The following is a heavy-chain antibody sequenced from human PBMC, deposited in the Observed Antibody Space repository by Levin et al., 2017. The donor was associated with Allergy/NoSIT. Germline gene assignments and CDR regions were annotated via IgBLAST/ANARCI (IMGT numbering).Heavy chain of an antibody. Sequence: RPGGSLRLSCAASGFTFSSYWMHWVRQAPGKGLVWVSRINSDGSSTSYADSVKGRFTISRDNAKNTLYLQMNSLRAEDTAVYYCARDPGRLQFIGVNWFDPWGQGTLVTVSS. CDR2: INSDGSST. CDR3: ARDPGRLQFIGVNWFDP. D-gene: IGHD4-11*01. J-gene: IGHJ5*02. V-gene: IGHV3-74*01. CDR1: GFTFSSYW.